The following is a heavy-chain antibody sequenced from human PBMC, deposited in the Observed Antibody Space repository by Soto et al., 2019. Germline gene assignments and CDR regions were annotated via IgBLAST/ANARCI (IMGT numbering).Heavy chain of an antibody. CDR3: SRDGWQQLILDSYYRIDV. J-gene: IGHJ6*02. Sequence: QVQLVESGGGVVQPGRSLRLSCVASGFTFSSYAMHWVRQAPGKGLEWVSGISYDGSNKYYADSVKGRVTISRDNSKNTLYLHMNSLRADDTAVYYCSRDGWQQLILDSYYRIDVWGQGTTVTVSS. V-gene: IGHV3-30*14. CDR2: ISYDGSNK. D-gene: IGHD6-13*01. CDR1: GFTFSSYA.